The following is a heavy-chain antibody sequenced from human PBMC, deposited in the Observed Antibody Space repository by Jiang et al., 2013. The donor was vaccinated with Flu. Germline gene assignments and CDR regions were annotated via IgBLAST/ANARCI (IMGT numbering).Heavy chain of an antibody. Sequence: TISGGSISSGGYYWSWIRQHPGKGLEWVGYMYHNGDTYYNPSLKSRVTMSVDTSKNQFSLKLSSVTVADTAVYYCASGVPSGWFDPWGQGTLVTVSS. CDR2: MYHNGDT. V-gene: IGHV4-31*03. D-gene: IGHD6-6*01. CDR1: GGSISSGGYY. CDR3: ASGVPSGWFDP. J-gene: IGHJ5*02.